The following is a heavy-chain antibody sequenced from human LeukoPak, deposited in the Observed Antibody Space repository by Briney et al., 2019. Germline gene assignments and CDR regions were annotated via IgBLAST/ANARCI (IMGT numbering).Heavy chain of an antibody. CDR1: GGSISSGGYY. CDR3: ARGATIPITFGGVKGIDY. D-gene: IGHD3-16*01. V-gene: IGHV4-31*03. CDR2: IYYSGST. Sequence: SETLSLTCTVSGGSISSGGYYWSWIRQHPGKGLECFGYIYYSGSTYYNPSLKSRVTISVDTSKNQFSLKLSSVTAADTAVYYCARGATIPITFGGVKGIDYWGQGTLVTVSS. J-gene: IGHJ4*02.